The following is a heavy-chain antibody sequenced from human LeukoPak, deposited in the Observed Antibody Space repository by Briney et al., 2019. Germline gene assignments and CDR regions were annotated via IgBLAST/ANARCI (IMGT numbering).Heavy chain of an antibody. CDR1: GGSFSGYY. Sequence: ASGTLSLTCAVYGGSFSGYYWSWIRQPPGKGLEWIGEINHSGSTNYNPSLKSRVTISVDTSKKQFSLNLSSVTAADTAVYYCARAGWFSTTWHFDYWGQGILVTVSS. CDR3: ARAGWFSTTWHFDY. V-gene: IGHV4-34*01. D-gene: IGHD6-19*01. CDR2: INHSGST. J-gene: IGHJ4*02.